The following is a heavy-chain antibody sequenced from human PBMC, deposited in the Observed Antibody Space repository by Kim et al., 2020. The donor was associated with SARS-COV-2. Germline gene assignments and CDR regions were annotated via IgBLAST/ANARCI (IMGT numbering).Heavy chain of an antibody. J-gene: IGHJ6*02. Sequence: GGSLRLSCAASGFTFSSYWMSWVRQAPGKGLEWVANINQDGGEKYYVDSVRGRFTISRDNAKNSLYLQMSSLRAEDTAVYYCARDPDHLRRFYGMDVWGQGTTVTLSS. CDR3: ARDPDHLRRFYGMDV. V-gene: IGHV3-7*03. D-gene: IGHD3-3*01. CDR1: GFTFSSYW. CDR2: INQDGGEK.